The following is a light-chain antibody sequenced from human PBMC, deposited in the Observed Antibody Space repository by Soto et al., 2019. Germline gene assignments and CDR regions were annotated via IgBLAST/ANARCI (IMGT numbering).Light chain of an antibody. CDR1: RAINNY. CDR2: SAS. CDR3: QQRYSTPPN. Sequence: IPMTQSPSSLSASVGDRVTLTCRTSRAINNYVNWYQHHPGRVPKLLLSSASILQAGVPSRFSAGGSGTHFALPISNLEPEDVAAYYCQQRYSTPPNFGQGTKLEI. V-gene: IGKV1-39*01. J-gene: IGKJ2*01.